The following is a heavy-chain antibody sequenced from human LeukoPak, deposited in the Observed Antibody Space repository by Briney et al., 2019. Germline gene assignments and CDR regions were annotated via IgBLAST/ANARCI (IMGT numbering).Heavy chain of an antibody. CDR2: INHSGST. Sequence: SETLSLTCAVYGRSFSGYYWSWIRQPPGKGLEWIGEINHSGSTNYNPSLKSRVTISVDTSKNQFSLKLSSVTAADTAVYYCARVGYSPMDVWGQGTTVTVSS. CDR1: GRSFSGYY. V-gene: IGHV4-34*01. J-gene: IGHJ6*02. D-gene: IGHD2-15*01. CDR3: ARVGYSPMDV.